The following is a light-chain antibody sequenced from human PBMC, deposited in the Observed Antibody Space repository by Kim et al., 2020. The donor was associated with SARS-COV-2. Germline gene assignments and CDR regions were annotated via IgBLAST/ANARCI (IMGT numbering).Light chain of an antibody. CDR2: GAA. V-gene: IGKV1-6*01. Sequence: AIQMTQSPSSLSASVGDRVIITCRASQGIRIDLGWYQQKPGKPPRLQIYGAANLHTGVPSRFSGSGSGTDFTLTITSLQPEDSATYYCLQDYSYPRTFGQGTKVDIK. CDR3: LQDYSYPRT. J-gene: IGKJ1*01. CDR1: QGIRID.